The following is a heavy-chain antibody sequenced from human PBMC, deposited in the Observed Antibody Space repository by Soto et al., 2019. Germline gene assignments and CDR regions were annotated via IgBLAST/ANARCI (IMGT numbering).Heavy chain of an antibody. CDR1: GFTFSSYA. V-gene: IGHV3-30-3*01. CDR2: ISYDGSNK. D-gene: IGHD2-2*01. Sequence: PGGSLRLSCAASGFTFSSYAMHWVRQAPGKGLEWVAVISYDGSNKYYADSVKGRFTISRDNSKNTLYLQMNSPRAEDTVVYYCARELGYCSSTSCYQGWIQLSPFDYWGQGTLGTVS. J-gene: IGHJ4*02. CDR3: ARELGYCSSTSCYQGWIQLSPFDY.